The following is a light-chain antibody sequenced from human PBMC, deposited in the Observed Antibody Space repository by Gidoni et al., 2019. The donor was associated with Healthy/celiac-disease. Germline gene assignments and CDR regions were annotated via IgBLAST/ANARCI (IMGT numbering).Light chain of an antibody. J-gene: IGKJ4*01. V-gene: IGKV3-11*01. CDR1: QRVSSY. Sequence: EIVLTQSPATLSLSPGERATLSCRASQRVSSYLAWYQQKPGQAPRLLIYDASNRATGIPARFSGSGSGTDFTLTISSLEPEDFAVYYCQQRSNWPFTFGGXTKVEIK. CDR2: DAS. CDR3: QQRSNWPFT.